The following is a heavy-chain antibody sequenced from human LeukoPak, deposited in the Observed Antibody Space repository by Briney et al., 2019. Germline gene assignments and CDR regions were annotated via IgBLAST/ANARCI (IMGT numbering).Heavy chain of an antibody. CDR1: GFTVSSNY. CDR2: ISGSGGTT. D-gene: IGHD1-14*01. Sequence: GGSLRLSCAASGFTVSSNYMSWVRQAPGKGLEWVSVISGSGGTTYYADSVKGRFAISRDSSKNTLYLQMNSLRAEDTAVYYCAKVSGGGLYYDGMDVWGQGTTVTVSS. V-gene: IGHV3-23*01. CDR3: AKVSGGGLYYDGMDV. J-gene: IGHJ6*02.